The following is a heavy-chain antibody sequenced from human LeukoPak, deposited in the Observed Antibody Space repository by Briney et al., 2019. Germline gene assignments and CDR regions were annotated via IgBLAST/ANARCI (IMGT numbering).Heavy chain of an antibody. J-gene: IGHJ4*02. Sequence: GGSLRLSCTASGFTFGDYAMSWVRQAPGKGLERVGFIRSKAYGGTTEYAASVKGRFTISRDDSKSIAYLQMNSLKTEDTAVYYCTRYRAAHNPYDYWGQGTLVTVSS. CDR2: IRSKAYGGTT. V-gene: IGHV3-49*04. CDR1: GFTFGDYA. D-gene: IGHD6-6*01. CDR3: TRYRAAHNPYDY.